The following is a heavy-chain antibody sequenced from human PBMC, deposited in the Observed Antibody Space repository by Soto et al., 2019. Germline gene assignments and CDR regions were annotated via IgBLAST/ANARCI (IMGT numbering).Heavy chain of an antibody. CDR2: ITGSSGHK. CDR1: GSTFSTYS. J-gene: IGHJ6*02. D-gene: IGHD3-10*01. Sequence: GGSLRPSCKPSGSTFSTYSLNWVRQAPGKGLEWISFITGSSGHKFYADSLRGRFTISRDNAKNSLYLQMNNLRAEDTAIYYCARDGEAHFGLDVWGQGTTVTVSS. V-gene: IGHV3-21*01. CDR3: ARDGEAHFGLDV.